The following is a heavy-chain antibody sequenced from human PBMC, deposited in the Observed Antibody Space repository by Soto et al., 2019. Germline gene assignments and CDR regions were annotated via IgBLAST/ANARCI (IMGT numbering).Heavy chain of an antibody. Sequence: QVQLQQWGAGLLKPTETLSLTCAVYGGSFSGYYWSWIRQPPGKGLEWIGEINHSGSTNYNPSLKSRVTISVDTSKNQFSLKLSSVTAADTAVYYCARGSVVYGMDVWGQGTTVTVSS. D-gene: IGHD2-15*01. J-gene: IGHJ6*02. CDR3: ARGSVVYGMDV. CDR1: GGSFSGYY. V-gene: IGHV4-34*01. CDR2: INHSGST.